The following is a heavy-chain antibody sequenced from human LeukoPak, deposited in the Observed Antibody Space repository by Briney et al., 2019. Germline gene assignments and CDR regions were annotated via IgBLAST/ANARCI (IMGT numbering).Heavy chain of an antibody. Sequence: GGSLRLSCAASGFTVSTNYMSWARQAPGKGLEWVSVIYSGGSTYYAGSVKGRFTISRDNSKNTLYLQMNSLRAEDTAVYYCARVAFRSSSYISGIDYWGQGTLVTVSS. CDR2: IYSGGST. CDR3: ARVAFRSSSYISGIDY. V-gene: IGHV3-53*01. D-gene: IGHD6-6*01. J-gene: IGHJ4*02. CDR1: GFTVSTNY.